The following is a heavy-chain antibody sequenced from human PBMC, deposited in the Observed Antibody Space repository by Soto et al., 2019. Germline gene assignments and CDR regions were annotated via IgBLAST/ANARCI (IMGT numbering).Heavy chain of an antibody. J-gene: IGHJ6*02. CDR2: IYYSGST. Sequence: PSVTMPLTYTFSGFTLSRGEYYRRWVPQPPGKGLEWIGYIYYSGSTYYNPSLKSRVTISVDTSKNQFSLKLSSVTAADTAVYYCARDQPYSSSWYGGMDGWGQGTKVTVSS. D-gene: IGHD6-13*01. CDR1: GFTLSRGEYY. V-gene: IGHV4-30-4*02. CDR3: ARDQPYSSSWYGGMDG.